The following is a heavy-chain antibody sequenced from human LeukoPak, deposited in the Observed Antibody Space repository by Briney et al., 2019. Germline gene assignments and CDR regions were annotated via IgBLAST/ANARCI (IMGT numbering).Heavy chain of an antibody. Sequence: PGGSLRLSCAASGFTFSSYGMSWVRQAPGKGLEWVSAISGSGGSTYYADSVKGRFTISRDNSKNTLYLQMNSLRAEDTAVYYCAKCGGDCYTNYYYYYMDVWGKGTTVTISS. J-gene: IGHJ6*03. V-gene: IGHV3-23*01. CDR2: ISGSGGST. CDR1: GFTFSSYG. CDR3: AKCGGDCYTNYYYYYMDV. D-gene: IGHD2-21*02.